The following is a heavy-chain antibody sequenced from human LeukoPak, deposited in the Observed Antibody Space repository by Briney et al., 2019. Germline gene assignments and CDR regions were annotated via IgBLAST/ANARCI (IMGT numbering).Heavy chain of an antibody. D-gene: IGHD6-19*01. V-gene: IGHV4-34*01. J-gene: IGHJ4*02. CDR1: GGSFSGYY. CDR3: ARESSGWLLYYFDY. Sequence: SETLSLTXAVYGGSFSGYYWSWIRQPPGKGLEWIGEINHSGSTNYNPSLKSRVTISVDTSKNQFSLKLSSVTAADTAVYYCARESSGWLLYYFDYWGQGTLVTVSS. CDR2: INHSGST.